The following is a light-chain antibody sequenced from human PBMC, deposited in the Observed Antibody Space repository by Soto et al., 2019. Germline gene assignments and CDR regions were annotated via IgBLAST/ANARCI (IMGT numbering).Light chain of an antibody. CDR3: TSYSGTSAVI. J-gene: IGLJ2*01. CDR1: SSDVGAVKF. Sequence: QSALTQPPSASGSPGQSVTISCTGTSSDVGAVKFVSWYQQHPGKAPKLIIYEVNKRPSGVPDRFSGSKSGNTASLTVSGLQADDEADYYCTSYSGTSAVIFGGGTKVTVL. V-gene: IGLV2-8*01. CDR2: EVN.